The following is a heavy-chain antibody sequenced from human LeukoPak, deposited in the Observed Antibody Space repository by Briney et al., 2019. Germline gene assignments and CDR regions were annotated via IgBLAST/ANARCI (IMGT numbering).Heavy chain of an antibody. J-gene: IGHJ4*02. CDR1: GFTFSSYS. Sequence: GGSLRLSCAASGFTFSSYSMNWVRQAPGKGLEWVSYISSSSSTIYYADSVKGRFTISRDNAKNSLYLQMNSLRAEDTAVYYCARDESSSSWYPDYWGQGTLVTVSS. CDR3: ARDESSSSWYPDY. V-gene: IGHV3-48*01. D-gene: IGHD6-13*01. CDR2: ISSSSSTI.